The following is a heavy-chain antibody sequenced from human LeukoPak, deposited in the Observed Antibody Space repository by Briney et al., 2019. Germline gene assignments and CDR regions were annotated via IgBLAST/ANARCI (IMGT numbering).Heavy chain of an antibody. J-gene: IGHJ3*01. CDR2: IDHSGST. CDR1: GGSFSDYY. CDR3: ARGGSSYFYDSSGSGRAFDV. Sequence: SETLSLTCAVYGGSFSDYYWSWIRQPPREGLEWIGEIDHSGSTNYNLSLKSRVTISVDTSKKQFSLNLTSVTAADTAEYYCARGGSSYFYDSSGSGRAFDVWGQGTKVTVSS. V-gene: IGHV4-34*01. D-gene: IGHD3-22*01.